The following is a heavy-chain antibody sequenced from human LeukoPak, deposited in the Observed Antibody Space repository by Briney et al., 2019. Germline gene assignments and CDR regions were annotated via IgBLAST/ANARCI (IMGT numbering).Heavy chain of an antibody. J-gene: IGHJ4*02. V-gene: IGHV1-18*01. CDR1: GYTFASYG. CDR3: AREMRYSSGWYSDY. Sequence: ASVKVSCKASGYTFASYGISWVRQAPGQGLEWMGWISAYNGNTNYAQKLQGRVTMTTDTSTSTAYMELRSLRSDDTAVYYCAREMRYSSGWYSDYWGQGTLVTVSS. D-gene: IGHD6-19*01. CDR2: ISAYNGNT.